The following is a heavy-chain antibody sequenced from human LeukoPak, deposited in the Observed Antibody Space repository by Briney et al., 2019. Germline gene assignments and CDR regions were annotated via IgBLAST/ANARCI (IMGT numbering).Heavy chain of an antibody. CDR1: GFTFSSYS. Sequence: SGGSLRLSCAASGFTFSSYSMNWVRQAPGKGLEWVSSISSSSSYIYYADSVKGRFTISRDNAKNSLYLQMNSLRAEDTAVYYCARARPTVTHGDYWGQGTLVTVSS. J-gene: IGHJ4*02. CDR2: ISSSSSYI. D-gene: IGHD4-17*01. CDR3: ARARPTVTHGDY. V-gene: IGHV3-21*01.